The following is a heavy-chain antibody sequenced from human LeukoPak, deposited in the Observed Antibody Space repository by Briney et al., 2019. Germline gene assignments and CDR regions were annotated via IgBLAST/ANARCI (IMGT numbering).Heavy chain of an antibody. V-gene: IGHV4-39*07. CDR3: ARGALTTWSPDY. J-gene: IGHJ4*02. D-gene: IGHD4-17*01. CDR1: GGSISSSSYY. CDR2: IYYSGST. Sequence: SETLSLTCTVSGGSISSSSYYWGWIRQPPGKGLEWIGSIYYSGSTYHNPSLRSRVTISVDTSKNQFSLKLSSVTAADTAVYYCARGALTTWSPDYWGQGTLVTVSS.